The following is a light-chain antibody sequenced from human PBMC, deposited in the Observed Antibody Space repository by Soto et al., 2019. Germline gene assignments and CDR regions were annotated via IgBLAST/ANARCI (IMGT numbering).Light chain of an antibody. CDR2: DNN. Sequence: QSVLTQPPSVSAAPGQKVTVSCSGNSSNIGNNYVSWYQQLPGTAPKLLIYDNNKRPSGIPDRFSGSKSGTSATLGITGLQTGDEADYYCSSFTTSRAYVFGIGTKVTVL. CDR1: SSNIGNNY. V-gene: IGLV1-51*01. CDR3: SSFTTSRAYV. J-gene: IGLJ1*01.